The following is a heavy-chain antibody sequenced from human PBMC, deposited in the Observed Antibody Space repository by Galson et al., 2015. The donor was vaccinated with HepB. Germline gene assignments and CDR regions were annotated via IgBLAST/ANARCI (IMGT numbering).Heavy chain of an antibody. CDR1: GYTFTGYY. CDR3: AREAYDYIWGSYRPNWFDP. CDR2: INPNSGGT. V-gene: IGHV1-2*06. J-gene: IGHJ5*02. D-gene: IGHD3-16*02. Sequence: SVKVSCKASGYTFTGYYMHWVRQAPGQGLEWMGRINPNSGGTNYAQKFQGRVTMTRDTSISTAYMELSRLRSDDTAVYYCAREAYDYIWGSYRPNWFDPWGQGTLVTVSS.